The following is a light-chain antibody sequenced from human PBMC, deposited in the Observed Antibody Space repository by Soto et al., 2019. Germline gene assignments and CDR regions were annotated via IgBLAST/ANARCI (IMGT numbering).Light chain of an antibody. CDR2: EVN. J-gene: IGLJ2*01. Sequence: QSALTQPPSASGSPGQSVTISCTGTSSDVGGYNYVSWYQQHPGKVPKLMIYEVNKRPSGVPERFSGSKSGNTASLTVSGLQAEDEADYYCSSYAGSNTDVVFGGGTKLTVL. CDR3: SSYAGSNTDVV. CDR1: SSDVGGYNY. V-gene: IGLV2-8*01.